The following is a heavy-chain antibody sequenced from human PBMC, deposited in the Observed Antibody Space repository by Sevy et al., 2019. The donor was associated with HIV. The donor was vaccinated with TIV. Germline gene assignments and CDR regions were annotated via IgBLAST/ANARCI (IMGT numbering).Heavy chain of an antibody. J-gene: IGHJ3*02. Sequence: GGSLRLSCAASGFTFSSYAMSWVRQAPGKGVEWVSTISGSGGSTYYADSVKGRFTISRDNSKNTLYLQMNSLRAEDTAVYYCAKVWAAGGAFDIWGQGTMVTVSS. D-gene: IGHD6-13*01. CDR2: ISGSGGST. CDR1: GFTFSSYA. CDR3: AKVWAAGGAFDI. V-gene: IGHV3-23*01.